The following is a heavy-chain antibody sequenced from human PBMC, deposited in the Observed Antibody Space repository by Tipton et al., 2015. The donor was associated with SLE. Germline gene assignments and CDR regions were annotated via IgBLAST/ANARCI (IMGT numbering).Heavy chain of an antibody. V-gene: IGHV4-59*08. CDR1: GGSISGYH. CDR3: VKSVVVVSPRDYYYYMDV. Sequence: TLSLTCTVSGGSISGYHWSWLRQPPGKGLEWIGYISYTETTKYNPSLESRVIISVGTSKNQFSLRLSSVTAADTGVYYCVKSVVVVSPRDYYYYMDVWGKGTTVTVSS. J-gene: IGHJ6*03. D-gene: IGHD2-15*01. CDR2: ISYTETT.